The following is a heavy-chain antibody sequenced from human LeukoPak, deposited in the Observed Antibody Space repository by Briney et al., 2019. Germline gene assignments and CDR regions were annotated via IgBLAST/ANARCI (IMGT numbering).Heavy chain of an antibody. CDR2: FDPEDGET. Sequence: GASVKVSCKVSGYTLTELSMHWVRQAPGKGLEWMGGFDPEDGETIYAQKIQGRVTMTEDTSTDTAYMELSSLRSEDTAVYYCASAGGIAVAGTYWFDPWGQGTLVTVSS. CDR3: ASAGGIAVAGTYWFDP. J-gene: IGHJ5*02. D-gene: IGHD6-19*01. V-gene: IGHV1-24*01. CDR1: GYTLTELS.